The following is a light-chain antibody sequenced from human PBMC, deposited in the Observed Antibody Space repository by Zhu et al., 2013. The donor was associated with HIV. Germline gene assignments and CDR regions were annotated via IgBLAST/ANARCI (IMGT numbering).Light chain of an antibody. V-gene: IGKV3D-15*01. Sequence: EIVLTQSPGTLSLSPGERATLSCRASQSVSSSYLAWYQQKPGQAPRLLIYGASSRATGIPARFSGSGSGTEFTLTISSLQSEDFGVYYCQQYNNWPPMYTFGQGPSWRSN. J-gene: IGKJ2*01. CDR3: QQYNNWPPMYT. CDR1: QSVSSSY. CDR2: GAS.